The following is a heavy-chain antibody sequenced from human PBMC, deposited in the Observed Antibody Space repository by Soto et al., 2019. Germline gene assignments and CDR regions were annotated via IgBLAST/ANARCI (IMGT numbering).Heavy chain of an antibody. CDR3: ARDSKDDSSGYYAGFDY. V-gene: IGHV3-33*01. Sequence: QVQLVESGGGVVQPGRSLRLSCAVSGFTFSSYGMNWVRQAPGKGLEWVAAIYYDGSNKYYADSVRGRFTISRDNFKNTLYPHMNSLRAEDTAVYYCARDSKDDSSGYYAGFDYWGQGTLVTVSS. CDR1: GFTFSSYG. J-gene: IGHJ4*02. D-gene: IGHD3-22*01. CDR2: IYYDGSNK.